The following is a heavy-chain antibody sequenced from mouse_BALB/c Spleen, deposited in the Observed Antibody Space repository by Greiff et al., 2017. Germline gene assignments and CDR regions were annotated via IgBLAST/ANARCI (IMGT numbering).Heavy chain of an antibody. J-gene: IGHJ4*01. CDR2: IYPGNVNT. CDR3: ARSDGYYSGYAMDY. CDR1: GYTFTSYY. D-gene: IGHD2-3*01. V-gene: IGHV1S56*01. Sequence: QVQLKESGPELVKPGASVRISCKASGYTFTSYYIHWVKQRPGQGLEWIGWIYPGNVNTKYNEKFKGKATLTADKSSSTAYMQLSSLTSEDSAVYFCARSDGYYSGYAMDYWGQGTSVTVSA.